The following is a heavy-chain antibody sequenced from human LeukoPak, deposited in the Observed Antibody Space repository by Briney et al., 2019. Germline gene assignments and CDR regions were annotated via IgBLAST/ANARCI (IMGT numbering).Heavy chain of an antibody. CDR1: GFTFSNAW. V-gene: IGHV3-48*04. D-gene: IGHD3-10*01. CDR3: ARLHGSGSYYNGENWFDP. Sequence: PGGSLRLSCAASGFTFSNAWMNWVRQAPGKGLEWVSYISSSGSTIYYADSVKGRFTISRDNAKNSLYLQMNSLRAEDTAVYYCARLHGSGSYYNGENWFDPWGQGTLVTVSS. J-gene: IGHJ5*02. CDR2: ISSSGSTI.